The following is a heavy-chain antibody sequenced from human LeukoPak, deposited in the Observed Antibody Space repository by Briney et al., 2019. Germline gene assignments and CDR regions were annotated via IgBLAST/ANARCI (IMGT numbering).Heavy chain of an antibody. CDR3: ARLVAGTKGLGY. CDR1: GGSISSSTHY. Sequence: SETLSLTCTVSGGSISSSTHYWGWIRQPPGKGLEWIGSIYFGGSTYSNPSLKSRVTISVDTSKNQFSLRLSSVTAADTSIYYCARLVAGTKGLGYWGQGTLVTVSS. J-gene: IGHJ4*02. V-gene: IGHV4-39*01. D-gene: IGHD6-19*01. CDR2: IYFGGST.